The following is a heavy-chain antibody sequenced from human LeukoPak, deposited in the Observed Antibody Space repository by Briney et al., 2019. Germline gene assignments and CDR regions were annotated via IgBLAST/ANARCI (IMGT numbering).Heavy chain of an antibody. D-gene: IGHD3-10*01. CDR1: GFTFSSYG. CDR3: ARDINGLDN. V-gene: IGHV3-33*01. Sequence: GGSLRLSCAASGFTFSSYGMHWVRQAPGKGLEWVALIWYDGSNKYYADSVKGRFTISRDNSKNTLYLQMNSLRAEDTALYYCARDINGLDNWGQGTLVTVSS. CDR2: IWYDGSNK. J-gene: IGHJ4*02.